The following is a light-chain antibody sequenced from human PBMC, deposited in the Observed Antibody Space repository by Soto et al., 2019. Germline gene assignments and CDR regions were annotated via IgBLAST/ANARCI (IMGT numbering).Light chain of an antibody. Sequence: QSVLTQSPSASGTPGQRVTISCSGSASTIGRNYVYWYQQLPGTAPKLLIYRNSQRPSGGPERFSGAKSGTSASLAISGLRSEDEADYYCAAWDDNLSGLYVFGAGTKLTVL. CDR1: ASTIGRNY. CDR2: RNS. CDR3: AAWDDNLSGLYV. V-gene: IGLV1-47*01. J-gene: IGLJ1*01.